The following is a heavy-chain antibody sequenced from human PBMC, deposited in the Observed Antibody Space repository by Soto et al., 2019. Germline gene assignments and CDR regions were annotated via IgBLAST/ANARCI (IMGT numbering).Heavy chain of an antibody. CDR1: GFTFSNFG. D-gene: IGHD6-13*01. CDR2: IWYDGSNK. J-gene: IGHJ6*02. V-gene: IGHV3-33*01. CDR3: ARGYSRAIAAAGTYYYGMDV. Sequence: GGSLRLSCAASGFTFSNFGMHWVRQAPGKGLEWVAVIWYDGSNKYYADSVKGRFTISRDNSKNSLYLQMNSLRAEDTAVYYCARGYSRAIAAAGTYYYGMDVWGQGTTVTVSS.